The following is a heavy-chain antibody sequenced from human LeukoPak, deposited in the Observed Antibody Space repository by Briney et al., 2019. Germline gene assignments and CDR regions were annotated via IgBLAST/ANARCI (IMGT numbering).Heavy chain of an antibody. J-gene: IGHJ5*02. CDR2: ITSSSSYI. D-gene: IGHD6-6*01. CDR1: GFTFSSYT. V-gene: IGHV3-21*01. CDR3: AGDRYSSSSPNWFDP. Sequence: PGGSLRLSCAASGFTFSSYTMNWVRQAPGKGLEWVAAITSSSSYIYYADSVKGRFTIPRDNAKNSLYLQMNSLRAEDTAVHYCAGDRYSSSSPNWFDPWGQGTLVTVSS.